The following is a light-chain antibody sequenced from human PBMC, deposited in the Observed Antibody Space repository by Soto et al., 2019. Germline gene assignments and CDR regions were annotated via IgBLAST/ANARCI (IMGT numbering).Light chain of an antibody. Sequence: DIQMTQSPSSLSASVGDRVTITCQASQDISNYLNWYQQKPGKAPKLLIYDASNLETGVPSRFSGSGSGTDFTFTISSLQPEDIATYYCQQYDNFPTWTFGQGTKVEIK. CDR1: QDISNY. CDR3: QQYDNFPTWT. V-gene: IGKV1-33*01. J-gene: IGKJ1*01. CDR2: DAS.